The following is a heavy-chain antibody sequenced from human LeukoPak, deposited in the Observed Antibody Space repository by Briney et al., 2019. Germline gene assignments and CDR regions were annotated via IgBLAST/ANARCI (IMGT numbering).Heavy chain of an antibody. V-gene: IGHV1-46*01. J-gene: IGHJ3*02. CDR1: GYTFTSFY. CDR3: ARVESWEHSGSSQDAFDI. D-gene: IGHD1-26*01. Sequence: ASVKVSCKASGYTFTSFYIHWVRLAPGQGLEWMGIINPSGANTIYAQKFQGRDTMTRDMSTSTVYMELSSLRSEDTAVYYCARVESWEHSGSSQDAFDIWGQGTVVTVSS. CDR2: INPSGANT.